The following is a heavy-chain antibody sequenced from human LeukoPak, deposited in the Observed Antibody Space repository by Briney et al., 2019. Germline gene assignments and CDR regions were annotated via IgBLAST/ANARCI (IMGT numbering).Heavy chain of an antibody. V-gene: IGHV4-30-4*07. Sequence: SETLSLTCAVSGGSISSGGYSWSWIRQPPGKGLEWIGYIYYSGSTYYNPSLKSRVTISTDTSKNQFSLKLSSVTAADTAVYFCARGPYSYDSSGAFDIWGQGTMVTVSS. J-gene: IGHJ3*02. CDR2: IYYSGST. CDR3: ARGPYSYDSSGAFDI. CDR1: GGSISSGGYS. D-gene: IGHD3-22*01.